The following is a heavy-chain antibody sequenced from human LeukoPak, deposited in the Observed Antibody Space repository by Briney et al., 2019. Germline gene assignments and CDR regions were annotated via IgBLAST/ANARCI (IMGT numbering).Heavy chain of an antibody. CDR2: IGTASDT. D-gene: IGHD3-22*01. Sequence: PGGSLRLSCAASGFTFSSYDMHLVRQATGKGLECVSAIGTASDTYYPGSVNGRFTISRENAKNSLYLQMTSLSSGVTAVYYCARGLYCYDSSSYYSDAFDIWGQATMVTVSS. V-gene: IGHV3-13*01. CDR1: GFTFSSYD. CDR3: ARGLYCYDSSSYYSDAFDI. J-gene: IGHJ3*02.